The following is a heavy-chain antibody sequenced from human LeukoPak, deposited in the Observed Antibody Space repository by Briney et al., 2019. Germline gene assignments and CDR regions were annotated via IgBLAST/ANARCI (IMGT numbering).Heavy chain of an antibody. V-gene: IGHV3-23*01. CDR1: GLTFSTYA. Sequence: GGSLRLSCAASGLTFSTYAMSWVRQAPGKGLEWVSTISGSGAGTYYADSVKGRFTISRDNSKNTLYLQMNSLRAEDTAVYYCAKEQNSKGFFDYWGQGTLVTVSS. CDR3: AKEQNSKGFFDY. J-gene: IGHJ4*02. D-gene: IGHD4-23*01. CDR2: ISGSGAGT.